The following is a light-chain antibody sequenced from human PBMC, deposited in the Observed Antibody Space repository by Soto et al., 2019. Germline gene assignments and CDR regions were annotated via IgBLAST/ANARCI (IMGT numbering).Light chain of an antibody. J-gene: IGKJ2*01. CDR3: QHYDGWPFT. V-gene: IGKV3-15*01. CDR1: QSVGTN. CDR2: GAS. Sequence: EILMTQSPATLSVSSGEGATLSCRASQSVGTNVAWYQQYPGQAPRLLIYGASTRATATPARFSGSGSGTEFTLTISSLQAEDSAVYYCQHYDGWPFTFDQGTKVEIK.